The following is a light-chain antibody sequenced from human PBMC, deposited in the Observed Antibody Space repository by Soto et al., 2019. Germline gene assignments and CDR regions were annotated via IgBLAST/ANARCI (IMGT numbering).Light chain of an antibody. V-gene: IGLV2-23*01. CDR3: CSYAGSSTWV. J-gene: IGLJ1*01. CDR2: EGS. Sequence: QSALTQPASVSGSPGQSITIPCTGTSSDVGSYNLVSWYQQHPGKAPKPMIYEGSKRPSGVSNRFSGSKSGNTASLTISGLQAEDEADYYCCSYAGSSTWVFGTGTKLTVL. CDR1: SSDVGSYNL.